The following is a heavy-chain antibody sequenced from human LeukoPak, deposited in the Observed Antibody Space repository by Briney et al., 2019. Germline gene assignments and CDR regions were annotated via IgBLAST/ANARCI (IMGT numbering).Heavy chain of an antibody. CDR2: ISAYNGNT. J-gene: IGHJ6*02. V-gene: IGHV1-18*04. Sequence: ASVKVSCKASGYTFTSYGISWVRQAPGQGLEWMGWISAYNGNTNYAQKLQGRVTMTTDTSTSTAYMELRSLRSDDTAVYYCARDSKPPGDSRYSDWLLSDYYYYYGMDVWGQGTTVTVSS. CDR3: ARDSKPPGDSRYSDWLLSDYYYYYGMDV. CDR1: GYTFTSYG. D-gene: IGHD3-9*01.